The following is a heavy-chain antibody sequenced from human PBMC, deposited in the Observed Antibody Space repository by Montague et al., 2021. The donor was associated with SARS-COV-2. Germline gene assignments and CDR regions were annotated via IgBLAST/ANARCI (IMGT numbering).Heavy chain of an antibody. D-gene: IGHD1-1*01. CDR2: LFYNGYT. CDR1: GGTVRDYY. Sequence: SETLSLTCTVSGGTVRDYYWNWIRQTPGKGLEWIGYLFYNGYTKYNPSLEGRVTLSVDTPGNQFFLSLRSVTASDTATYFCARHSVSEDGTFFRSYFDPWGQGAQVIVSS. V-gene: IGHV4-59*08. J-gene: IGHJ5*02. CDR3: ARHSVSEDGTFFRSYFDP.